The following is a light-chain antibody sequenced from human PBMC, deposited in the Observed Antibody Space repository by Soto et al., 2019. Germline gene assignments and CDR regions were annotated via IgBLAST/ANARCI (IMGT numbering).Light chain of an antibody. Sequence: EIVLTQSPATLSVSPGERATLSCRASQSVSNNLAWYQQKPGQAPRLLIYGASTRATGIPARFSGSGSGTEFTLTISSLQSEDFAVYYCQQYNNWPPWTFGQGTKVEIK. CDR3: QQYNNWPPWT. CDR1: QSVSNN. V-gene: IGKV3-15*01. J-gene: IGKJ1*01. CDR2: GAS.